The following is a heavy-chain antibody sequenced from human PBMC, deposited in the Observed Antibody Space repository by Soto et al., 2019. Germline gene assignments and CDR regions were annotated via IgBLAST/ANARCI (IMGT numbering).Heavy chain of an antibody. Sequence: GGSLRLSCVASGFTFSDYVMTWVRQPPGKGLEWVSSISGSGGSTYYTDSVKGRFTNSRDNSKDTLYLQMNSLRAEDTAVYYCAKAYKSGWKDYFDYWGQGTLVTVSS. CDR3: AKAYKSGWKDYFDY. J-gene: IGHJ4*02. CDR1: GFTFSDYV. D-gene: IGHD6-19*01. CDR2: ISGSGGST. V-gene: IGHV3-23*01.